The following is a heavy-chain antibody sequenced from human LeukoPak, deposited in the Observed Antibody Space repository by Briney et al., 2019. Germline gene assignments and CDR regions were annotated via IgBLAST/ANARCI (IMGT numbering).Heavy chain of an antibody. J-gene: IGHJ5*02. Sequence: PGGSLRLSCAASGFTFSDYYMTWVRQAPGKGLEWLSYITNRGDTVFYADSVKGRFTISRDNAKNSLYLQMNSLRAEDTAVYYCARDRQRITIFGVVIRKYNWFDPWGQGTLVTVSS. V-gene: IGHV3-11*04. CDR2: ITNRGDTV. CDR1: GFTFSDYY. CDR3: ARDRQRITIFGVVIRKYNWFDP. D-gene: IGHD3-3*01.